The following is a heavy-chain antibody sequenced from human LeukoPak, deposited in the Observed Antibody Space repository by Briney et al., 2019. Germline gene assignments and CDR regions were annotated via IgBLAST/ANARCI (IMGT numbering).Heavy chain of an antibody. J-gene: IGHJ4*02. V-gene: IGHV4-59*01. D-gene: IGHD5-12*01. Sequence: SETLSLTCTVSGGSISSYYWNWIRQPPGKGLEWIGYIYYSGSTKYNPSLKSRVTISVDTSKNQFSLKLSSVTAADTAVYYCARDASGCDKDGGFDYWGQGTLVTVSS. CDR1: GGSISSYY. CDR2: IYYSGST. CDR3: ARDASGCDKDGGFDY.